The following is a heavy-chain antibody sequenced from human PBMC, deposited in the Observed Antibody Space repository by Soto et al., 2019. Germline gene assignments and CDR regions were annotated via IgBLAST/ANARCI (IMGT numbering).Heavy chain of an antibody. D-gene: IGHD3-3*01. CDR1: GYTFSDYY. V-gene: IGHV3-11*01. CDR3: ATYYDVWTGYFFPVDY. J-gene: IGHJ4*02. CDR2: IDTSGTKI. Sequence: GGSLRLSCAASGYTFSDYYMSWIRQAPGKGLEWISYIDTSGTKIYYADSVKGRFTITRDNAKNSLYLEMNSLRDEDTAVYYSATYYDVWTGYFFPVDYWGQGTLVTVS.